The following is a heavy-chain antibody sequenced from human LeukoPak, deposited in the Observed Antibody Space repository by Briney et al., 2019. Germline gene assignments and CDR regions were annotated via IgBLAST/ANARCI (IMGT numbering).Heavy chain of an antibody. CDR3: ARLAWYYGMDV. D-gene: IGHD4-11*01. CDR2: IYYSGST. J-gene: IGHJ6*02. V-gene: IGHV4-59*05. Sequence: PSETLSLTCTVSGGSISSYYWSWLRQPPGKGLEWIGSIYYSGSTYYNPSLKSRVTISVDTSKNQFSLKLSSVTAADTAVYYCARLAWYYGMDVWGQGTTVTVSS. CDR1: GGSISSYY.